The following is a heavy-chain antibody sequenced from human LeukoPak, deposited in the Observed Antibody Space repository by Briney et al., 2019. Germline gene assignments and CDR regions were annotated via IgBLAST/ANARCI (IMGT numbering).Heavy chain of an antibody. Sequence: PSETLSLTCAVSGGSISSSSYYWGWIRQPPGKGLGWIGSIYYSGSTYYNPSLKSRVTISVDTSKNQFSLKLSSVTAADTAVYYCARLGRVRGDIDYWGQGTLVTVSS. V-gene: IGHV4-39*01. D-gene: IGHD3-10*01. CDR2: IYYSGST. J-gene: IGHJ4*02. CDR1: GGSISSSSYY. CDR3: ARLGRVRGDIDY.